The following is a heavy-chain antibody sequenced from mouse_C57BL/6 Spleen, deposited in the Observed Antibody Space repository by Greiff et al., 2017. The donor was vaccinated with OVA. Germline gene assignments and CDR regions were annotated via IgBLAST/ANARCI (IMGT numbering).Heavy chain of an antibody. CDR1: GYAFSSSW. Sequence: QVQLQQSGPELVKPGASVKISCKASGYAFSSSWMNWVKQRPGKGLEWIGRIYPGDGDTNYNGKFKGKATLTADKSSSTAYMQLSSLTSEDSAVYFCARGTGNDYWGQGTTLTVSS. J-gene: IGHJ2*01. CDR2: IYPGDGDT. CDR3: ARGTGNDY. D-gene: IGHD4-1*01. V-gene: IGHV1-82*01.